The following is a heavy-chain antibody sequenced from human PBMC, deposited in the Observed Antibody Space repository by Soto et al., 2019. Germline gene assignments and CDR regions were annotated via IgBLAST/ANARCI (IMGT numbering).Heavy chain of an antibody. D-gene: IGHD6-19*01. J-gene: IGHJ4*02. CDR3: SRLRPIAVPGTADFDY. V-gene: IGHV2-5*01. CDR2: IYWHDDR. Sequence: QITLKESGPTLVKPTQTLTLTCTLSGSSVSTRGVGVGWIRQPPGKALEWLALIYWHDDRRYRPSLKSRLTITKDTSRNQVVLTMNNMDPVDTATYYCSRLRPIAVPGTADFDYWGQGTRVTVSS. CDR1: GSSVSTRGVG.